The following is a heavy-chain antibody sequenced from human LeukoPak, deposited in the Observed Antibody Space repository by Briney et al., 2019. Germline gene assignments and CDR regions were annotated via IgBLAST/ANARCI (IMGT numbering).Heavy chain of an antibody. CDR3: ARHSIIPGTEYAFDI. D-gene: IGHD6-13*01. V-gene: IGHV4-59*08. CDR1: GGSISSYY. Sequence: PSETLSLTFTVSGGSISSYYWSWIRQPPGKGLEWIGYIHYSGSTNYNPSLKSRVTISVDTSKNQFSLKLSSVTAADTAVYYCARHSIIPGTEYAFDIWGQGTMVTVSS. CDR2: IHYSGST. J-gene: IGHJ3*02.